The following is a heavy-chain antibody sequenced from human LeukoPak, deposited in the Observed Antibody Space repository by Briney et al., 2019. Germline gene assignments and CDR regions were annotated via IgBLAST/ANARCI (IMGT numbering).Heavy chain of an antibody. CDR3: VDLGWELLRGDYYYGMDV. CDR2: IIPIFGTA. J-gene: IGHJ6*02. D-gene: IGHD1-26*01. CDR1: GGTFSSYA. V-gene: IGHV1-69*13. Sequence: ASVKVSCKASGGTFSSYAISWVRQAPGQGLEWMGGIIPIFGTANYAQKFQGRVTITADESTSTAYMELSSLRSEDTAVYYCVDLGWELLRGDYYYGMDVWGQGTTVTVSS.